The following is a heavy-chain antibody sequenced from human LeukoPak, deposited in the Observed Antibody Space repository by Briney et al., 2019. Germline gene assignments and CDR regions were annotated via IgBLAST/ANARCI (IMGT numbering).Heavy chain of an antibody. CDR2: INPNSGGT. Sequence: ASVKVSCKASGYTFTGYYMHWVRQAPGQGLEWMGWINPNSGGTNYAQKFQGRVTMTRDTSISTAYMELSRLRSDDTAVYYCARAPAAAGTFWFDPWGQGTLVTVSS. V-gene: IGHV1-2*02. J-gene: IGHJ5*02. D-gene: IGHD6-13*01. CDR3: ARAPAAAGTFWFDP. CDR1: GYTFTGYY.